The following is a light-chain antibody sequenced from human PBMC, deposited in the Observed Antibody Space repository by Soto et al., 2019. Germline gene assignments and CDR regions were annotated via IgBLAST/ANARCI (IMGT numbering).Light chain of an antibody. CDR1: QSLLHSNGYNY. Sequence: DIVLTQSPLSLPVTPGEPASISCRSSQSLLHSNGYNYLDWYLQKAGQSPHLLIYLGSNRASGVPGRCSGSGSGTDFTLRISRVEAEDVGVYYCMQALQTRVTFGQGTKLEIK. CDR2: LGS. CDR3: MQALQTRVT. V-gene: IGKV2-28*01. J-gene: IGKJ2*01.